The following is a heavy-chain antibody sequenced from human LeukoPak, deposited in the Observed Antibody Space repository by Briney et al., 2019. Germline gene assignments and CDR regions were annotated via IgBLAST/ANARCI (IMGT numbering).Heavy chain of an antibody. J-gene: IGHJ5*02. D-gene: IGHD3-10*01. CDR2: IYYSGST. CDR3: ARGPPGGQFDP. V-gene: IGHV4-59*01. CDR1: GGSISSYY. Sequence: SETLSLTCTVSGGSISSYYWSWIRQPPGKGLEWIGYIYYSGSTNYNPSLKSRVTISVDTSKNQFSLKLSSVTAADTAVYYCARGPPGGQFDPWGQGTLVTVSS.